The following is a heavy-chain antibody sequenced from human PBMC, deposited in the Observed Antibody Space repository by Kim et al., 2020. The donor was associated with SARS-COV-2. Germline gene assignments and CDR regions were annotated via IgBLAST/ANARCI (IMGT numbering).Heavy chain of an antibody. CDR3: ARGGRWGQLVFDY. V-gene: IGHV4-34*01. CDR1: GGSFSGYY. Sequence: SETLSLTCAVYGGSFSGYYWSWIRQPPGKGLEWIGEINHSGSTNYNPSLKSRVTISVDTSKNQFSLKLSSVTAADTAVYYCARGGRWGQLVFDYWGQGTLVTVSS. J-gene: IGHJ4*02. CDR2: INHSGST. D-gene: IGHD6-6*01.